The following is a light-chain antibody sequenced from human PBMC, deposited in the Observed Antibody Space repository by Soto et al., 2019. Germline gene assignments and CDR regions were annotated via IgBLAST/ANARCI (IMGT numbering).Light chain of an antibody. CDR2: GTS. CDR3: HQTYTTPRT. J-gene: IGKJ1*01. Sequence: DIQLTQSPSTLSASVGDRVTLTCRASQSLNTRLAWYQQKPGKAPKLLIYGTSSLQSGVPSRFSGSGSGTDFTLTISSLQPEDFATYYCHQTYTTPRTFGQGTKVDIK. CDR1: QSLNTR. V-gene: IGKV1-39*01.